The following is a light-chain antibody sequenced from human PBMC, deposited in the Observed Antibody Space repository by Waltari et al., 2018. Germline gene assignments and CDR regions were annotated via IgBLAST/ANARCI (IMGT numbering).Light chain of an antibody. CDR1: SSAVGGFNY. Sequence: QSALTQPASVSGSPGQSITISCSGTSSAVGGFNYVSWYQQHPGKVPKLMIYEVSNRPSGVSNRFSGSKSGNTASLTISGLQAEDEADYYCSSHTSAGTVFGGGTKLTVL. CDR3: SSHTSAGTV. V-gene: IGLV2-14*01. CDR2: EVS. J-gene: IGLJ3*02.